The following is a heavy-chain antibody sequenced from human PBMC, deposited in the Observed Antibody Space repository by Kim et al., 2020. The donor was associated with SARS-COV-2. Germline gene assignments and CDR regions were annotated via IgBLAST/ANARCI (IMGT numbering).Heavy chain of an antibody. V-gene: IGHV4-34*01. CDR2: INHSGST. Sequence: SETLSLTCAVYGGSFSGYYWSWIRQPPGKGLEWIGEINHSGSTNYNPSLKSRVTISVDTSKNQFSLKLSSVTAADTAVYYCARAMAWGNGSIRGVTVWTFDYWGQGTLVTVSS. CDR1: GGSFSGYY. J-gene: IGHJ4*02. D-gene: IGHD3-10*01. CDR3: ARAMAWGNGSIRGVTVWTFDY.